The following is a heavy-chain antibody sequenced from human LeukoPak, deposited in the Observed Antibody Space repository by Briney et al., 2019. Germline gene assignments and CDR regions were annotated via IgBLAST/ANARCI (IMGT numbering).Heavy chain of an antibody. CDR3: ATFGSEWALFDY. CDR2: FDPEDGET. Sequence: ASVKVSCKVSGYTLTELSMHWVRLAPGKGLEWMGGFDPEDGETIYAQKFQGRVTMTEDTSTDTAYMELSSLRSEDTAVYYCATFGSEWALFDYWGQGTLVTVSS. D-gene: IGHD1-26*01. CDR1: GYTLTELS. V-gene: IGHV1-24*01. J-gene: IGHJ4*02.